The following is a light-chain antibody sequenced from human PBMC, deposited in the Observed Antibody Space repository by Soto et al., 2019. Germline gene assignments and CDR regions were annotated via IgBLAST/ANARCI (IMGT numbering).Light chain of an antibody. V-gene: IGLV1-36*01. CDR2: EDD. CDR1: SSNIGNKA. Sequence: QSVLTQPPSVSEAPRQRVTISCSGSSSNIGNKAVNWYQQVPGKAPKVLIYEDDLLPSGVSDRFSGSKSGTSASLAISGLQSEDEADYYCAAWDGSLNGQVFGGGTQLTVL. CDR3: AAWDGSLNGQV. J-gene: IGLJ2*01.